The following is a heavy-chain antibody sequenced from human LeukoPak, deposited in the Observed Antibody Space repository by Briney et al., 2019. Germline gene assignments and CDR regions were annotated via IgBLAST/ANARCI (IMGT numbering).Heavy chain of an antibody. Sequence: GASVKVSCTASGYTFTSYYMHWVRQAPGQGLEWMGIINPSGGSTSYAQKFQGRVTMTRDTSTSTVYMELSSLRSEDTAVYYCASITMVRGVIPAYYYYYYMDVWGKGTTVTVSS. CDR3: ASITMVRGVIPAYYYYYYMDV. J-gene: IGHJ6*03. CDR2: INPSGGST. D-gene: IGHD3-10*01. V-gene: IGHV1-46*01. CDR1: GYTFTSYY.